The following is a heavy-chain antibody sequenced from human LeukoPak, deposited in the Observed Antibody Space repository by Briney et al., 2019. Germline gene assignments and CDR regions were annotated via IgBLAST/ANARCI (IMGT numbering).Heavy chain of an antibody. V-gene: IGHV3-9*01. Sequence: PGGSLRLSCAASGFTFEDFAMHWVRQVQGRGLEWVAAITWNSGTLDYADSLQGRFTISRDNTRSSLYLQLNSLKPEDTGLYYCAKDQEFGDLLNYYFDAWGQGALVTVSS. CDR3: AKDQEFGDLLNYYFDA. CDR1: GFTFEDFA. J-gene: IGHJ4*02. CDR2: ITWNSGTL. D-gene: IGHD3-10*01.